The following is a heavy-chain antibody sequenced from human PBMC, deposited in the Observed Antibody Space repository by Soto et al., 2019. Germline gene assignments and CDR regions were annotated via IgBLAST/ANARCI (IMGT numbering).Heavy chain of an antibody. Sequence: PSETLSLTCTVSGGSITSSSYYWGWIRQPPGKGLEWIGYIYHSGSTYYSPSLKSRVTISVDTSKNQFSLKLSSVTAADTAVYYCARISSGYDYWGQGTLVTVSS. D-gene: IGHD3-22*01. J-gene: IGHJ4*02. CDR3: ARISSGYDY. CDR1: GGSITSSSYY. V-gene: IGHV4-39*07. CDR2: IYHSGST.